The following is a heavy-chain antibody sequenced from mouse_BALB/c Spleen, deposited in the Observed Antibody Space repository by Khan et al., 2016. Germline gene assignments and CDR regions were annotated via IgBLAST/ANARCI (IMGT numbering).Heavy chain of an antibody. Sequence: EVQLQESGPGLVKPSQSLSLTCTVTGYSITSDYAWNWIRQFPGNKLVWLGYISYSGDTHYNPSLTSRISITRDTSKNQFFLQLNSVTAEDTATXDCAREDYSWFAYWGQGTLVTVSA. CDR3: AREDYSWFAY. J-gene: IGHJ3*01. D-gene: IGHD1-1*02. V-gene: IGHV3-2*02. CDR1: GYSITSDYA. CDR2: ISYSGDT.